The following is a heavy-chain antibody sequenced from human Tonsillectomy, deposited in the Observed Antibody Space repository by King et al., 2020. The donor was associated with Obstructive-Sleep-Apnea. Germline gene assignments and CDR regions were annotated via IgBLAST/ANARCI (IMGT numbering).Heavy chain of an antibody. CDR1: GVFISSYY. Sequence: QLQESGPGLVKPSETLSLTCTVSGVFISSYYWSLIRQPPGKVLELIGYIYYSWGTNYNPSLKSRVTISVETSKNQFSLKLSSVTAADTAVYYCARQGRYYDILTGNWYFDLWGRGTLVTVSS. D-gene: IGHD3-9*01. V-gene: IGHV4-59*08. J-gene: IGHJ2*01. CDR2: IYYSWGT. CDR3: ARQGRYYDILTGNWYFDL.